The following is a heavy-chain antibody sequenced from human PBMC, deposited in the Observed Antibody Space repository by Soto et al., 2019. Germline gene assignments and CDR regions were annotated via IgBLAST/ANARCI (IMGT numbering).Heavy chain of an antibody. V-gene: IGHV3-30-3*01. CDR2: LSFDRSNE. Sequence: QVQLVESGGGVVQPGRSLRLSCSASGFNFGHYAMHWVRQAPGKGLEWVAALSFDRSNEYYADSLRGRFTISRDNSKNTLYLQMNSLRAEDTAVYHCARVEYSFGTPFLDYWGQGTLVTVSS. J-gene: IGHJ4*02. CDR3: ARVEYSFGTPFLDY. D-gene: IGHD3-16*01. CDR1: GFNFGHYA.